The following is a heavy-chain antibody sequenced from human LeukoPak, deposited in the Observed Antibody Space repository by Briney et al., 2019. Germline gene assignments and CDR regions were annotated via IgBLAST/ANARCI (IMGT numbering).Heavy chain of an antibody. V-gene: IGHV3-11*04. D-gene: IGHD2-15*01. Sequence: GGSLRLSCAASGFTFSDYYMSWIRQAPGKGLEWVSYISSSGSTIYYADSVKGRFTISRDNAKNSLYLQMNSLRAEETAVYYCARDTCSGGSCYSDYYYMDVWGKGTTVTVSS. CDR3: ARDTCSGGSCYSDYYYMDV. CDR2: ISSSGSTI. CDR1: GFTFSDYY. J-gene: IGHJ6*03.